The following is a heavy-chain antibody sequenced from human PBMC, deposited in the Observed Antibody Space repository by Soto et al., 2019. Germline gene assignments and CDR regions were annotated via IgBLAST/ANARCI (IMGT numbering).Heavy chain of an antibody. CDR3: ARQNSGWSYYFDF. Sequence: QVQLVESGGGVVQPGRSLRLSCAASGFTFSDYVMHWVRQAPGKGLEWVAVISSDGSTKYYTDSMKGRFTISRDNSKDTLYLQMNNRRGGDTAVYYCARQNSGWSYYFDFWGQGTLVTVSS. V-gene: IGHV3-30-3*01. D-gene: IGHD6-19*01. J-gene: IGHJ4*02. CDR2: ISSDGSTK. CDR1: GFTFSDYV.